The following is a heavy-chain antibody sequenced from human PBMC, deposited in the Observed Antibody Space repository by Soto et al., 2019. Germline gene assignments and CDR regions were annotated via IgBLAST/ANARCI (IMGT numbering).Heavy chain of an antibody. CDR3: ARTIRIVATISGGYYYYGMDV. D-gene: IGHD5-12*01. Sequence: SVKVSCKASGGTFSSYAISWVRQAPGQGLEWMGGIIPIFGTANYAQKFQGRVTITADESTSTAYMELSSLRSEDTAVYYCARTIRIVATISGGYYYYGMDVWGQGTTVTVSS. CDR2: IIPIFGTA. CDR1: GGTFSSYA. J-gene: IGHJ6*02. V-gene: IGHV1-69*13.